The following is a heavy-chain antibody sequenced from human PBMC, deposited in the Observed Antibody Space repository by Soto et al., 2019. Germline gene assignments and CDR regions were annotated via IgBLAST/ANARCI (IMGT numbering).Heavy chain of an antibody. V-gene: IGHV4-39*01. CDR2: IYYSGST. Sequence: SQTLSLTXAVSGGSVRSSSSYWGWIRQPTWQGLEWIGNIYYSGSTYYNPSLKSRVTISVDTSKNQFSLKLSSVTAADTAVYYCARLGGITGYSSAWYKFEHWGQGTLVTVSS. CDR1: GGSVRSSSSY. D-gene: IGHD6-19*01. CDR3: ARLGGITGYSSAWYKFEH. J-gene: IGHJ4*02.